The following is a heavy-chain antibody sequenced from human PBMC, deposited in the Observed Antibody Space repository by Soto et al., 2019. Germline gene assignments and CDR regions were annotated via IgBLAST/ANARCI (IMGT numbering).Heavy chain of an antibody. V-gene: IGHV4-59*08. D-gene: IGHD3-16*01. CDR1: GGSISSYY. J-gene: IGHJ4*02. CDR3: ATRGVTFGGVIND. Sequence: LSLTCTVSGGSISSYYWSWIRQPPGKGLEWIGYIYYSGSTNYNPSLKSRVTISVDTSKNQFSLELSSVTAADTAVYYCATRGVTFGGVINDWGQGTLITVSS. CDR2: IYYSGST.